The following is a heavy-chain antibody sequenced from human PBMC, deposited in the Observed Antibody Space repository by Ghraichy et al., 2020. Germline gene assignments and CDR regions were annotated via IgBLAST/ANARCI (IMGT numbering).Heavy chain of an antibody. CDR3: ARGSTVVRFYYYDGMDV. D-gene: IGHD4-23*01. CDR2: ITSSGRFI. CDR1: GFTFSGYS. J-gene: IGHJ6*02. V-gene: IGHV3-48*02. Sequence: GSLRLSCVGSGFTFSGYSMNWVRQSPGKGLEWVAYITSSGRFISYADSVKGRFTISRDNAQNSLYLQMNSLRDEDTALYFCARGSTVVRFYYYDGMDVWGQGTTVTVSS.